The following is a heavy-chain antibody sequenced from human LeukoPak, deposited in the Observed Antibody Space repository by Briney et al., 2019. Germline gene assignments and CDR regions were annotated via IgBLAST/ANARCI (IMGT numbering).Heavy chain of an antibody. CDR3: TRGPTGRWLYYGMDV. D-gene: IGHD5-24*01. CDR2: IRSKGYGGST. CDR1: GSTFGDHA. Sequence: GGSLRLSCITSGSTFGDHAMSGVRQAPGKGLDWVGFIRSKGYGGSTEYAASVKGRFTISRDDSKSIAYLQMNSLKSEDTAVYYCTRGPTGRWLYYGMDVWGQGTTVIVSS. V-gene: IGHV3-49*04. J-gene: IGHJ6*02.